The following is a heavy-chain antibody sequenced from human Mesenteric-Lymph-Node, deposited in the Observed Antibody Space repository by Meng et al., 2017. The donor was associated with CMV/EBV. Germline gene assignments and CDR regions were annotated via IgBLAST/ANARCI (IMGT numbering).Heavy chain of an antibody. CDR2: MWFDGSGN. CDR3: ARAGGYSSYHYFDY. V-gene: IGHV3-33*01. Sequence: GGSLRLSCVASGFTFTNYGIHWVRQAPGQGLEWVAVMWFDGSGNSYADSVKGRFTISRDRSENTLHLQMNSLRAEDTAVYYCARAGGYSSYHYFDYWGQGTLVTVSS. J-gene: IGHJ4*02. CDR1: GFTFTNYG. D-gene: IGHD6-13*01.